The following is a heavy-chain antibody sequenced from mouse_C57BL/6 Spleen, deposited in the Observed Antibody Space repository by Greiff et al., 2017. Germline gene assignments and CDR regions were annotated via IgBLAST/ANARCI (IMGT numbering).Heavy chain of an antibody. CDR3: ARAPTITTVVAVDD. J-gene: IGHJ2*01. V-gene: IGHV1-81*01. CDR2: IYPRSGNT. CDR1: GYTFTSYG. D-gene: IGHD1-1*01. Sequence: VQLQQSGAELARPGASVKLSCKASGYTFTSYGISWVKQRTGQGLEWIGEIYPRSGNTYYNEKFKGKATLTADKSSSTAYMELRSLTSEDSAVYFCARAPTITTVVAVDDWGQGTTLTVSS.